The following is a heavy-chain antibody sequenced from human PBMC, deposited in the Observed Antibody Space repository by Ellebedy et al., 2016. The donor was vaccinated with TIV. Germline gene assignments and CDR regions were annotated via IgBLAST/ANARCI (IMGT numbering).Heavy chain of an antibody. CDR3: ARAWGFKLNYFYYGMDV. J-gene: IGHJ6*02. V-gene: IGHV4-4*02. Sequence: SETLSLTXAASGGPISSSNWWSWVRQPPGKGLEWIGEIYHSGSTHYNPSLKSRVTISVDKSKNQFSLKLSSVTAADTAVYYCARAWGFKLNYFYYGMDVWGQGTTVTVSS. CDR1: GGPISSSNW. D-gene: IGHD1-7*01. CDR2: IYHSGST.